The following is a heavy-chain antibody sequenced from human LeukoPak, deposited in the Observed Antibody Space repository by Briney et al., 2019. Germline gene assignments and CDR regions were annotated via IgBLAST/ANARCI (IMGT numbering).Heavy chain of an antibody. CDR3: ARVYGSRLALYYFDY. V-gene: IGHV3-7*01. CDR2: IKQDGSEK. J-gene: IGHJ4*02. Sequence: GGSLRLSCAASGFTFSSYWMSWVRQAPGKGLEWVANIKQDGSEKYYVDSVKGRFTISRDNAKNSLYLQMNSLRAEDTAVYYCARVYGSRLALYYFDYWGQGTLVTVSS. CDR1: GFTFSSYW. D-gene: IGHD3-10*01.